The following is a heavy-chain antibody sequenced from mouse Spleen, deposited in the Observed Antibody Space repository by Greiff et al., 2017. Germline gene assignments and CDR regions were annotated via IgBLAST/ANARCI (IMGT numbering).Heavy chain of an antibody. CDR3: ARGLPLAY. Sequence: EVKLMESGPGLVKPSQSLSLTCSVTGYSITSGYYWNWIRQFPGNKLEWMGYISYDGSNNYNPSLKNRISITRDTSKNQFFLKLNSVTTEDTATYYCARGLPLAYWGQGTLVTVSA. CDR1: GYSITSGYY. CDR2: ISYDGSN. J-gene: IGHJ3*01. V-gene: IGHV3-6*01. D-gene: IGHD6-2*01.